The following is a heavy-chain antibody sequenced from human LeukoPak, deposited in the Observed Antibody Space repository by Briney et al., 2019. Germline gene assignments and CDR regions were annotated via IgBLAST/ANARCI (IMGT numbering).Heavy chain of an antibody. CDR2: IRRDGSQK. CDR1: GFSFSTDW. CDR3: ARPLMGGGNSPFDS. D-gene: IGHD4-23*01. V-gene: IGHV3-7*05. Sequence: GRSLTPSCAASGFSFSTDWMSWVRQAPGKGLEWVANIRRDGSQKYYVDSVKGRFTISRDNADNSLYLHMNSLRAEDTAVYYCARPLMGGGNSPFDSWGQGTLVTVSS. J-gene: IGHJ4*02.